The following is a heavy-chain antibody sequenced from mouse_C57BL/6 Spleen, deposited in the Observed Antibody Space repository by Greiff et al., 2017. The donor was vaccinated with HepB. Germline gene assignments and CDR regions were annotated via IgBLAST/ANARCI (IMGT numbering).Heavy chain of an antibody. J-gene: IGHJ3*01. CDR3: ASPYYDSWFAY. D-gene: IGHD2-4*01. CDR2: IHPNSGST. CDR1: GYTFTSYW. Sequence: VQLQQSGAELVQPGASVKLSCKASGYTFTSYWMHWVKQRPGQGLEWIGMIHPNSGSTNYNEKFKSKATLTVYKSSSTAYMQLSSLTSEDSAVYYCASPYYDSWFAYWGQGTLVTVSA. V-gene: IGHV1-64*01.